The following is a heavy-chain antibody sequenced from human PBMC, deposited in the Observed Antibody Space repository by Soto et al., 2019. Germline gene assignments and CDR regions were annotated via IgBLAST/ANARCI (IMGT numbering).Heavy chain of an antibody. Sequence: SETMSVTCTVAGGSISSSSCYWGWIRKPPGKGLEWIGSIYYSGSTYYNPSLKSRVTISVDTSKNQFSLKLSSVTAADTAVYYCARHGVDYDILTGYMAWFDPWGQGTLVTVSS. CDR1: GGSISSSSCY. J-gene: IGHJ5*02. D-gene: IGHD3-9*01. CDR3: ARHGVDYDILTGYMAWFDP. V-gene: IGHV4-39*01. CDR2: IYYSGST.